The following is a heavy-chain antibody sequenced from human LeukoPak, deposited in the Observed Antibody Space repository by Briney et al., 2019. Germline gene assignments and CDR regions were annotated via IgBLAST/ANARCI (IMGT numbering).Heavy chain of an antibody. CDR1: GGTFSSYT. D-gene: IGHD3-22*01. CDR3: ASNYDSSGYYLDSHFDY. Sequence: GASVKVSCKASGGTFSSYTISWVRQAPGQGLEWVGRIIPILGIANYAQKFQGRVTITADKSTSTAYMELSSLRSEDTAVYYCASNYDSSGYYLDSHFDYWGQGTLVTVSS. V-gene: IGHV1-69*02. CDR2: IIPILGIA. J-gene: IGHJ4*02.